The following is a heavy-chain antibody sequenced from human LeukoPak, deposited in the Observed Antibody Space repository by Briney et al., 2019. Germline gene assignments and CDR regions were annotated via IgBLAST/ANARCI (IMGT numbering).Heavy chain of an antibody. CDR3: AKDRSWLQLGLSFDY. V-gene: IGHV3-33*06. J-gene: IGHJ4*02. CDR1: GFTFSSYG. D-gene: IGHD5-24*01. Sequence: SGGSLRLSCAASGFTFSSYGMHWVRQAPGKGLEWVAVIWYDGSNKYYADSVKGRFTISRDNSKNTLYLQINSLRAEDTAVYYCAKDRSWLQLGLSFDYWGQGTLVTVSS. CDR2: IWYDGSNK.